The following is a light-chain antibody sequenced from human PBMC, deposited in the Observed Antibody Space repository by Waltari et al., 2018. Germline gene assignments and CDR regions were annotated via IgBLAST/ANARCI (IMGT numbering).Light chain of an antibody. CDR2: EVS. V-gene: IGLV2-14*01. CDR3: SSYTTSSAPGV. Sequence: QSALTQPASVSGSPGQSITISCSGTDSDVGAYDFVSWYQQHPGKAPHLIIYEVSNRPLGISNRLSASKSGNTAALTISGLQAEDEADYYCSSYTTSSAPGVFGTGTRVTVL. CDR1: DSDVGAYDF. J-gene: IGLJ1*01.